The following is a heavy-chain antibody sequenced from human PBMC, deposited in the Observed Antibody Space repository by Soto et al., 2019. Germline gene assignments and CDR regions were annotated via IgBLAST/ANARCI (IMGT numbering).Heavy chain of an antibody. CDR2: ISSSSSYT. V-gene: IGHV3-11*06. J-gene: IGHJ4*02. Sequence: GGSLRLSCAASGFTFSDYYMSWIRQAPGKGLVWVSYISSSSSYTNYADSVKGRFTISRDNAKNSLYLQMNSLRAGDTAVYYCARDSSSGSGSYYPSDYRGQGTLVTVSS. D-gene: IGHD3-10*01. CDR3: ARDSSSGSGSYYPSDY. CDR1: GFTFSDYY.